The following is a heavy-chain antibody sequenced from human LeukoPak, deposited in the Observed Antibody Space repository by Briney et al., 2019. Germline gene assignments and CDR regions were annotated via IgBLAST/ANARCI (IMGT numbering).Heavy chain of an antibody. V-gene: IGHV3-30*04. J-gene: IGHJ5*02. CDR2: ISYDGSNK. Sequence: GGSLRLSCAASGFTFSSYAMHWVRQAPGKGLEWVAVISYDGSNKYYADSVKGRFTLSRDNAKNSLYLQMNSLRVEDTAVYYCARGRLCSSTSCYFDWFDPWGQGTLVTVSS. D-gene: IGHD2-2*01. CDR1: GFTFSSYA. CDR3: ARGRLCSSTSCYFDWFDP.